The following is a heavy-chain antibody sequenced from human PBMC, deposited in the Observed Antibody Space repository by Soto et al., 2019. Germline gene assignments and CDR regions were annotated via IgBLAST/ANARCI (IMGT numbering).Heavy chain of an antibody. V-gene: IGHV4-39*01. Sequence: SETLSLTCTVSGGSISSSSYYWGWIRQPPGKGLEWIGSICYSGSTYYNPSLKSRVTISVDTSKNQFSLKLSSVTAADTAVYYCARPFLAAAGPNDYWAQGTLVTVSS. CDR3: ARPFLAAAGPNDY. J-gene: IGHJ4*02. CDR2: ICYSGST. CDR1: GGSISSSSYY. D-gene: IGHD6-13*01.